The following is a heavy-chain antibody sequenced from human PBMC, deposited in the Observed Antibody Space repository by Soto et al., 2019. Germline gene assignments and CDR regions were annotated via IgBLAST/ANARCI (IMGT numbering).Heavy chain of an antibody. CDR2: IYISGST. CDR1: GDSISSYY. V-gene: IGHV4-4*07. D-gene: IGHD2-15*01. CDR3: VRDCSGGGCYSDYGMDV. Sequence: SETLSLTCTVSGDSISSYYWSWIRQPAGKGLEWIGRIYISGSTDYNPSLKSRVTMSVDRSKNQFSLKLTSVTAADTAVYYCVRDCSGGGCYSDYGMDVWGQGTTVTVSS. J-gene: IGHJ6*02.